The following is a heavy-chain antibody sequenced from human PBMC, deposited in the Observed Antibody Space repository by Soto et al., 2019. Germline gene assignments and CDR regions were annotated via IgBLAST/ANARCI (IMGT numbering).Heavy chain of an antibody. Sequence: QVQLVESGGGVVQPGRSLRLSCAASGFTFSSYGMHWVRQAPGKGLEWVAVISYDGSNKYYADSVKGRFTISRDNSKNTLYLQMNSLRAEDTAVYYCAKDRYSSSSTPLFGMDVW. CDR3: AKDRYSSSSTPLFGMDV. CDR2: ISYDGSNK. V-gene: IGHV3-30*18. D-gene: IGHD6-6*01. CDR1: GFTFSSYG. J-gene: IGHJ6*01.